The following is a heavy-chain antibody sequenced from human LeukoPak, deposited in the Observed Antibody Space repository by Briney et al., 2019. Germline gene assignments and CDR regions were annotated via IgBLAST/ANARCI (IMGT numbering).Heavy chain of an antibody. CDR1: GFTFSSYS. Sequence: GGSLRLSCAASGFTFSSYSMNWVRQAPGKGLEWVSSISSSSSYIYYADSVKGRFTISRDNAKNSLYLQMNSLRAEDTAVYYCARGPWFGELHYFDYWGQGTLVTVSS. J-gene: IGHJ4*02. CDR3: ARGPWFGELHYFDY. CDR2: ISSSSSYI. D-gene: IGHD3-10*01. V-gene: IGHV3-21*01.